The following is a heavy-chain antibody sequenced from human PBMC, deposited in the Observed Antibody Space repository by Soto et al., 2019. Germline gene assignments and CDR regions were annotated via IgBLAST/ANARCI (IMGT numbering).Heavy chain of an antibody. CDR2: ISSNGGST. V-gene: IGHV3-64D*08. J-gene: IGHJ6*02. D-gene: IGHD4-4*01. CDR3: VTGYRNYHYYYSCIDV. Sequence: PGGSLRLSCSASGFTFSSYAMHWVRQAPGKGLEYVSAISSNGGSTYYADSVKGRFTISRDNSKNTLYLQMSSLRAEDTAVYYCVTGYRNYHYYYSCIDVWDQGTTVTVSS. CDR1: GFTFSSYA.